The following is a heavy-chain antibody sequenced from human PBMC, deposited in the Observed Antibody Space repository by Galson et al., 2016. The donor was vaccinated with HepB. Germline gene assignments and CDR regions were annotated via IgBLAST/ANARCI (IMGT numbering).Heavy chain of an antibody. CDR2: IKAKADGETT. CDR1: GFTFRNAW. D-gene: IGHD6-13*01. CDR3: TTGGGSAWLNYYYYGVDA. J-gene: IGHJ6*04. Sequence: SLRLSCAASGFTFRNAWMTWVRLAPGKGLEWVGRIKAKADGETTVYASPVEGRFTISRDDSKNTLYLQMNSLKTEDTAVYYCTTGGGSAWLNYYYYGVDAWGKGTTVTVSS. V-gene: IGHV3-15*01.